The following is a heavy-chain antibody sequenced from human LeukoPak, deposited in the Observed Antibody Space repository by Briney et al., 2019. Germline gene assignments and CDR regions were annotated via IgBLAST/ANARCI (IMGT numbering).Heavy chain of an antibody. D-gene: IGHD5-12*01. CDR3: ARQRWLRLNWFDP. J-gene: IGHJ5*02. CDR1: GYTFTSNG. Sequence: GASVKVSCKASGYTFTSNGFSWVRQAPGPGLERVGWNSAYNGNTNYAQKLQVSVTMTKDTSTSTAYMELRSLRSDDTAVYSCARQRWLRLNWFDPWGQGTLVTVSS. CDR2: NSAYNGNT. V-gene: IGHV1-18*01.